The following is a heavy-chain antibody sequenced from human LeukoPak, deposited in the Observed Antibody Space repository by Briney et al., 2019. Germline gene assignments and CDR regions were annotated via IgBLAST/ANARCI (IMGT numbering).Heavy chain of an antibody. V-gene: IGHV3-11*04. CDR1: GFTFSDYY. J-gene: IGHJ5*02. Sequence: PGGSLRLSCAASGFTFSDYYMGWIRQAPGKGLEWVSYISSSGSTIYYADSVKGRFTISRDNAKNSLYLQMNTLRAEDTAVYYCARESSSTRYNWFDPWGQGTLVTVSS. CDR2: ISSSGSTI. CDR3: ARESSSTRYNWFDP. D-gene: IGHD6-6*01.